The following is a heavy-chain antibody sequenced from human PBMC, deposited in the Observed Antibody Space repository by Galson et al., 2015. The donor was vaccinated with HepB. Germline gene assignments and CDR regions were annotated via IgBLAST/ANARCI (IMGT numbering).Heavy chain of an antibody. D-gene: IGHD1-26*01. J-gene: IGHJ1*01. CDR1: GFTFSSYA. Sequence: SLRLSCAASGFTFSSYAMGWVRQAPGKGLEWVSAISGSGGSTYYADSVKGRFTISRDNSKNTLYLQMNSLRAEDTAVYYCARAVGATPTYNFPPLAEPYFQHWGQGTLVTVSS. CDR2: ISGSGGST. CDR3: ARAVGATPTYNFPPLAEPYFQH. V-gene: IGHV3-23*01.